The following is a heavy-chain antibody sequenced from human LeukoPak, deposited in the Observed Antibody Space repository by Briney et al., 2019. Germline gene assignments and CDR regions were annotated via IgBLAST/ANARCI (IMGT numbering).Heavy chain of an antibody. V-gene: IGHV1-69*13. CDR3: ARYGGDYEGVDY. D-gene: IGHD4-17*01. J-gene: IGHJ4*02. Sequence: SVKVSCKASGGTFSSYAISWVRQAPGQGLEWMGGIIPIFGTANYAQKFQGRVTITADESTSTAYMELRSLRSDDTAVYYCARYGGDYEGVDYWGQGTLVTVSS. CDR1: GGTFSSYA. CDR2: IIPIFGTA.